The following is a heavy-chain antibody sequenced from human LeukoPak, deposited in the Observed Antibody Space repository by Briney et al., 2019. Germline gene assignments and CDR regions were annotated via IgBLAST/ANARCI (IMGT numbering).Heavy chain of an antibody. V-gene: IGHV3-7*01. CDR1: GFTSNRCW. CDR3: TSWGDTTAEYFQR. CDR2: INPDGRDT. D-gene: IGHD2-21*02. Sequence: GGSLRLSCVVSGFTSNRCWMNWVRQAPGKGLEWVAHINPDGRDTYYVDSVKGRFTISRDNAQNSMYLQMNSLRVEDTAVYYCTSWGDTTAEYFQRWGQGTLVTVSS. J-gene: IGHJ1*01.